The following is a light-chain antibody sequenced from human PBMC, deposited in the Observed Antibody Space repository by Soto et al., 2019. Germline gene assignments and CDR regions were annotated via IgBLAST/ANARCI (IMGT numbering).Light chain of an antibody. CDR3: MLSYSGALFV. V-gene: IGLV7-46*01. CDR2: DTR. Sequence: QSVLTQEPSLTVSPGGTVTLPCCSSTGAVTSGHYPYWFQQKPGQAPRTLIYDTRNKHSWTPARFSGSLLGGKAALTLSGAQTEDEAEYYCMLSYSGALFVFGTGTKLTVL. J-gene: IGLJ1*01. CDR1: TGAVTSGHY.